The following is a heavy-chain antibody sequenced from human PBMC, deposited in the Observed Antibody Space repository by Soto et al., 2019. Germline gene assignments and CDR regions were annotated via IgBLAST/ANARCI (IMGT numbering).Heavy chain of an antibody. D-gene: IGHD3-3*01. Sequence: GGSLRLSCAASGFTFSSYAMSWVRQAPGKGLEWVSAISGSGGSTYYADSVKGRFTISRDNSKNTLYLQMNSLRAEDTAVYYCAKVSLGVCPGVNWLEPWGKGTLVTVSS. CDR2: ISGSGGST. V-gene: IGHV3-23*01. CDR3: AKVSLGVCPGVNWLEP. CDR1: GFTFSSYA. J-gene: IGHJ5*02.